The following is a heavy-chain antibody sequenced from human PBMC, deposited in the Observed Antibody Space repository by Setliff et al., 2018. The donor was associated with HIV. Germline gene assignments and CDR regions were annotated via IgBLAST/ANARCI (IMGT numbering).Heavy chain of an antibody. CDR1: GFTFSAFA. J-gene: IGHJ3*01. D-gene: IGHD3-16*02. CDR2: ISGGGCSK. CDR3: ATFLRSGELSLFPDGFNL. V-gene: IGHV3-23*01. Sequence: PGGSLRLSCAASGFTFSAFAMTWVRQAPGTGLEWIATISGGGCSKYYADSVKGRFIISRDNFKDTLYLQTDSLRAEDTAVYYCATFLRSGELSLFPDGFNLWGQGTLVTVSS.